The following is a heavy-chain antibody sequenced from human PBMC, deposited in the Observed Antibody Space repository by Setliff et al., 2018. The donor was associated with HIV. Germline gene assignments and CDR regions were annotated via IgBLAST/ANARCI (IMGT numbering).Heavy chain of an antibody. D-gene: IGHD3-3*01. CDR3: ARVLLITNPVYGVVSNWFDP. CDR2: ISYDGNDK. J-gene: IGHJ5*02. CDR1: GFTFSSYA. V-gene: IGHV3-30*04. Sequence: PGGSLRLSCAVSGFTFSSYAMHWVRQAPGKGLEWVAVISYDGNDKYYAASVKGRFTISRDNSKNALYLQMNSLRAEDSAVYYCARVLLITNPVYGVVSNWFDPWGQGTLVTVSS.